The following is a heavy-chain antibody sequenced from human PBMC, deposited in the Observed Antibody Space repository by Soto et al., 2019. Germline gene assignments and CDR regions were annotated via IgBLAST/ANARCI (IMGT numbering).Heavy chain of an antibody. V-gene: IGHV3-30*18. CDR3: AKDTYYHDSSGYYVFDY. J-gene: IGHJ4*02. D-gene: IGHD3-22*01. CDR1: GFTFTDYG. Sequence: QVQLVESGGGVVQPGRSLRLSCADSGFTFTDYGMHWVRQAPGKGLEWVAVISYDGSNKNYADSVKGRFTISRDNSTNTLYLHMQSLRAEDTAGYYCAKDTYYHDSSGYYVFDYWGQGTLVTVSS. CDR2: ISYDGSNK.